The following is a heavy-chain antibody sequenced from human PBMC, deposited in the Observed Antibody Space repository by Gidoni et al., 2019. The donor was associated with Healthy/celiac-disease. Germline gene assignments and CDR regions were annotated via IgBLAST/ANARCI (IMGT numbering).Heavy chain of an antibody. J-gene: IGHJ4*02. CDR2: INHSGST. CDR1: VWSFSGYY. CDR3: ARGGIDSGSYVGVDY. V-gene: IGHV4-34*01. D-gene: IGHD1-26*01. Sequence: QVQLQQWGAGLLKPSETLSLTLAFHVWSFSGYYWSWIRQPPGKGLEWLGEINHSGSTNYNPSLMSRVTISVDTSKNQFSLKLSSVTAADTAVYYCARGGIDSGSYVGVDYWGQGTLVTVSS.